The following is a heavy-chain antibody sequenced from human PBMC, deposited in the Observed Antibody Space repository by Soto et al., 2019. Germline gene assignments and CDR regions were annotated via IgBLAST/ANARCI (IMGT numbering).Heavy chain of an antibody. CDR3: AKDAFEVGATSGNLCYGMDV. J-gene: IGHJ6*02. CDR2: ISYDGSNK. CDR1: GFTFSSYG. V-gene: IGHV3-30*18. D-gene: IGHD1-26*01. Sequence: SGGSLRLSCAASGFTFSSYGMHWVRQAPGKGLEWVAVISYDGSNKYYADSVKGRFTISRDNSKNTLYLQMNSLRAEDTAVYYCAKDAFEVGATSGNLCYGMDVWGQGTTVTVSS.